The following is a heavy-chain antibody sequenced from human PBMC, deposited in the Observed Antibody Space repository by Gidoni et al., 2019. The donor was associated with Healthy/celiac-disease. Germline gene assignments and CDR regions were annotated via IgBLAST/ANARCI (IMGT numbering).Heavy chain of an antibody. V-gene: IGHV3-11*05. CDR1: GFTFSAYY. D-gene: IGHD1-1*01. J-gene: IGHJ4*02. CDR3: ARDSHNGLLDY. Sequence: QVQLVESGGGLVKPGGSLRLSCAASGFTFSAYYMSWIRQAPGKGLEWVSYISSSSSYTNYADSVKGRFTISRDNAKNSLYLQMNSLRAEDTAVYYCARDSHNGLLDYWGQGTLVTVSS. CDR2: ISSSSSYT.